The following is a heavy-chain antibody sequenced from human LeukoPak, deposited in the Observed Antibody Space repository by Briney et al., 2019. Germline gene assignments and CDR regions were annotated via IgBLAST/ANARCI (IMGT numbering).Heavy chain of an antibody. J-gene: IGHJ4*02. CDR2: INPNSGGT. D-gene: IGHD3-16*02. CDR1: GYTFTGCY. CDR3: GRGPQRDDYVGGSYRSGDH. Sequence: ASVKVSCKASGYTFTGCYMHWVRQAPGQGLEWMGWINPNSGGTNYAQKFQGRVTMTRDMSISTAYMELSRLRSDDTAVYYCGRGPQRDDYVGGSYRSGDHGGGGTRVTVSS. V-gene: IGHV1-2*02.